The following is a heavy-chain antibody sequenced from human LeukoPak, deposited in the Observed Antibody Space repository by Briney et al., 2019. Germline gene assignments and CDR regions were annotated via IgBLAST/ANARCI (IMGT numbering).Heavy chain of an antibody. CDR3: ARGGLPYSGDH. J-gene: IGHJ4*02. CDR1: GFSFSTYW. Sequence: GGSLRLSCAASGFSFSTYWMRWARQTPGKGLEWVANIKGDGSEINYVDSVKGRFTISRDNAKNSLSLQMNSLTADDTGVYYCARGGLPYSGDHWGQGTLVAVSS. CDR2: IKGDGSEI. D-gene: IGHD4-11*01. V-gene: IGHV3-7*01.